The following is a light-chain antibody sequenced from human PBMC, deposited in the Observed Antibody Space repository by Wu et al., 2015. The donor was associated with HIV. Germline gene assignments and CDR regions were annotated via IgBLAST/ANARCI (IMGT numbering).Light chain of an antibody. CDR2: ATS. CDR1: QSVTSNY. V-gene: IGKV3-20*01. J-gene: IGKJ5*01. CDR3: QQYVSSPT. Sequence: EIVLTQSPATLSLFPGERATLSCRASQSVTSNYLAWYQQKPGQAPRLLIYATSNRATGIPDRISGSGSGTLFTLTISRLEPEDSAVYFCQQYVSSPTFGQGTRLEIK.